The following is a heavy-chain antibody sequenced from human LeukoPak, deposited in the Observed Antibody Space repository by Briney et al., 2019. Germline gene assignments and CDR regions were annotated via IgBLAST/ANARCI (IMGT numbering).Heavy chain of an antibody. Sequence: SETLSLTCAVYGGSFSGYYWSWIRQPPGKGLEWIGEINHSGSINYNPSLKSRVTISVDTSKNQFSLKLSSVTAADTAVYYCARGGGPRGRYFDYWGQGTLVTVSS. CDR1: GGSFSGYY. CDR3: ARGGGPRGRYFDY. V-gene: IGHV4-34*01. D-gene: IGHD3-10*01. CDR2: INHSGSI. J-gene: IGHJ4*02.